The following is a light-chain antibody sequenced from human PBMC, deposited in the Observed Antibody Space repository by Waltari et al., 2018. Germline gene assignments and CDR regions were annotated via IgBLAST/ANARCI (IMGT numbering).Light chain of an antibody. Sequence: DIQMTQSPSSLSASVGDRGTTTCRASQGISNSLACYQQKPGKAPKLLLYAASRLESGVPSRFSGSGSGTDYTLTISSLQPEDFATYYCQQYYSTLYTFGQGTKLEIK. V-gene: IGKV1-NL1*01. CDR3: QQYYSTLYT. CDR1: QGISNS. J-gene: IGKJ2*01. CDR2: AAS.